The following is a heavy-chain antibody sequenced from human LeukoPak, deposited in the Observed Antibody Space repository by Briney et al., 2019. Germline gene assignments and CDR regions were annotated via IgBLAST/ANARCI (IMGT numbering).Heavy chain of an antibody. Sequence: GGSLRLSCATSGFTFSDHYMTWIRQAPGKGLQTVSYIYKGGDTIFYADSVRGRFTISRDNAESSVYLQMNSLSAEDTAVYYCAKGHWGLDYWGRGTLVTVSS. CDR1: GFTFSDHY. CDR3: AKGHWGLDY. V-gene: IGHV3-11*04. D-gene: IGHD7-27*01. CDR2: IYKGGDTI. J-gene: IGHJ4*02.